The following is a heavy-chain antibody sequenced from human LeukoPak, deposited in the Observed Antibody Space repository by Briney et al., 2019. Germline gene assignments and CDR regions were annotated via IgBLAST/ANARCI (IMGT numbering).Heavy chain of an antibody. CDR3: ARARVEMATSLDY. CDR2: ISYDGSNK. V-gene: IGHV3-30-3*01. J-gene: IGHJ4*02. D-gene: IGHD5-24*01. Sequence: LSLTCAVYGGSFSGYYWSWVRQAPGKGLEWVAVISYDGSNKYYADSVKGRFTISRDNSKNTLYLQMNSLRAEDTAVYYCARARVEMATSLDYWGQGTLVTVSS. CDR1: GGSFSGYY.